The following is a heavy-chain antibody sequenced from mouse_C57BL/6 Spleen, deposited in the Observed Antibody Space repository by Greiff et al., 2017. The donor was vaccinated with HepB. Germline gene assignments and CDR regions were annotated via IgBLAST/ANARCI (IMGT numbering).Heavy chain of an antibody. J-gene: IGHJ1*03. D-gene: IGHD1-1*01. Sequence: EVMLVESEGGLVQPGSSMKLSCTASGFTFSDYYMAWVRQVPEKGLEWVANINYDGSSTYYLDSLKSRFIISRDNAKNILYLQMSSLKSEDTATYYCARDPPYYCGSSHWYFDVWGTGTTVTVSS. CDR3: ARDPPYYCGSSHWYFDV. V-gene: IGHV5-16*01. CDR2: INYDGSST. CDR1: GFTFSDYY.